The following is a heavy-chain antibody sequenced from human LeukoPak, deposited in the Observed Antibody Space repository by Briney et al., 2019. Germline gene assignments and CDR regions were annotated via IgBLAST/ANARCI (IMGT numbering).Heavy chain of an antibody. CDR1: GGSISSSY. V-gene: IGHV4-4*07. D-gene: IGHD4-17*01. CDR2: IYGSGST. CDR3: ARDLVYGSDPSGAYNWFDP. Sequence: SETLSLTCTVSGGSISSSYWSWIRQPAGKGLEWIGRIYGSGSTKYNPSLKSRVTMSVDTSKNQFSLKLTSVTAADTAVYYCARDLVYGSDPSGAYNWFDPWGQGTLVTVSS. J-gene: IGHJ5*02.